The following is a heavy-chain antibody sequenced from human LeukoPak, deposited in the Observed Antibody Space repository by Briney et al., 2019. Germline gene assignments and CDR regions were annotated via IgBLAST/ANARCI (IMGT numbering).Heavy chain of an antibody. V-gene: IGHV4-4*02. J-gene: IGHJ3*02. CDR1: GGSISSSNW. CDR3: ARDVAELRYFDWLSHDAFDI. D-gene: IGHD3-9*01. Sequence: SETLSLTCAVSGGSISSSNWWSWVRQPSGKGLEWIGSIYYSGSTYYNPSLKSRVTISVDTSKNQFSLKLSSVTAADTAVYYCARDVAELRYFDWLSHDAFDIWGQGTMVTVSS. CDR2: IYYSGST.